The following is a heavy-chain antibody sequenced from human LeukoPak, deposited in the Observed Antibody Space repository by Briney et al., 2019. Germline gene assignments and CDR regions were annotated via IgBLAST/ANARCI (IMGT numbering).Heavy chain of an antibody. J-gene: IGHJ4*02. V-gene: IGHV1-2*02. CDR3: ARDTAPYYLDGSGYYLDY. D-gene: IGHD3-22*01. Sequence: GASVKVSCKASGYTFIDYYIHWVRQAPGQGLEWMGWINPNSNSTNYAQKFQGRVTLTWDTSISTVYMELSTMRSDDTAVYYCARDTAPYYLDGSGYYLDYWGQGTLVIVSS. CDR1: GYTFIDYY. CDR2: INPNSNST.